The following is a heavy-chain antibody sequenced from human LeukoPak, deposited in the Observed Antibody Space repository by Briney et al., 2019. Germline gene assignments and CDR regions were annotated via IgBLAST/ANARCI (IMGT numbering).Heavy chain of an antibody. D-gene: IGHD3-10*01. CDR1: GFSFNRYG. CDR3: AKDLEYYGSGGPFDN. Sequence: PGRSLRLSCAASGFSFNRYGMHWVRQAPGKGLEWAAYISFDGNDKYYADSVKGRFTISRDKSKNTLFLQMNTLRVEDTAVYYCAKDLEYYGSGGPFDNWGHGTMVTVSS. V-gene: IGHV3-33*03. J-gene: IGHJ3*02. CDR2: ISFDGNDK.